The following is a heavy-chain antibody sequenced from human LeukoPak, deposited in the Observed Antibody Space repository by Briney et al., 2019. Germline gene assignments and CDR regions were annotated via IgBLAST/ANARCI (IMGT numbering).Heavy chain of an antibody. CDR3: ARPKGTASPHDAFDI. CDR1: GLTFSSYW. J-gene: IGHJ3*02. V-gene: IGHV3-74*01. D-gene: IGHD5-18*01. Sequence: GGSLRLSCAASGLTFSSYWMHWVRQAPGKGLVWVSRTNSDGSTTIYADSVKGRFTMSRDNAKNMLHLQMNSLRAEDTAVYYCARPKGTASPHDAFDIWGQGTMVTVSS. CDR2: TNSDGSTT.